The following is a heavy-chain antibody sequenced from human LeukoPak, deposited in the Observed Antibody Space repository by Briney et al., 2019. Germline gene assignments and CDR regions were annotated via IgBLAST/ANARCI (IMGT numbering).Heavy chain of an antibody. J-gene: IGHJ4*02. Sequence: GGSLRLSCAASGFTVSSNDMGWVRQAPGKGLEWVSFIYSGGSTHYTDSVKGRFSISRDNSKNTVSLQMNSLRAEDTAVYCCARRTVPGRPAYWGQGTLVTVSS. CDR2: IYSGGST. V-gene: IGHV3-66*04. CDR3: ARRTVPGRPAY. D-gene: IGHD6-6*01. CDR1: GFTVSSND.